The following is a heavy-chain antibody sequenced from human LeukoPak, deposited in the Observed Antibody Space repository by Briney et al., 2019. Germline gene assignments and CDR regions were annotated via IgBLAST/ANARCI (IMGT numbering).Heavy chain of an antibody. V-gene: IGHV3-23*01. CDR2: ISGSGGST. Sequence: GGSLRLSCAASGFTFSSYAMSWVRQAPGKGLEWVSDISGSGGSTYYADSVKGRFTISRDNSKNTLYLQMNSLSAEDTAVYYCAKGAYGSGSYYLYNWFDRWGQGTLVTVSS. CDR1: GFTFSSYA. CDR3: AKGAYGSGSYYLYNWFDR. D-gene: IGHD3-10*01. J-gene: IGHJ5*02.